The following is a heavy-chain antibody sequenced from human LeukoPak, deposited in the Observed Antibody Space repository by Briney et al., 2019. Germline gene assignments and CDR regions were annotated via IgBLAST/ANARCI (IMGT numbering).Heavy chain of an antibody. D-gene: IGHD3-22*01. CDR2: ISGSGGST. V-gene: IGHV3-23*01. Sequence: GGSLRLSCAASGFTFSNVWMSWVRQAPGKGLEWVSAISGSGGSTYYADSVKGRFTISRDNSKNTLYLQMNSLRAEDTAVYYCAREGAYDSSGYTMNWFDPWGQGTLVTVSS. J-gene: IGHJ5*02. CDR1: GFTFSNVW. CDR3: AREGAYDSSGYTMNWFDP.